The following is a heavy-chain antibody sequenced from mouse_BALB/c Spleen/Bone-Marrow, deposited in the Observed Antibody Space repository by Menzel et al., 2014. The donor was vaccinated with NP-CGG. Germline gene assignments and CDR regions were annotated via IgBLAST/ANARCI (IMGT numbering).Heavy chain of an antibody. Sequence: DVKLVESGGGLVKPGGSLKLSCAASGFASSSYDMSWVRQTPEKRLEWVATISSGGSYTYYPDSVKGRFTSSRDNARNTLYLQMSSLRSEDTALFYCARRDRLRRGYFDVWGAGTTVTVSS. D-gene: IGHD2-2*01. CDR3: ARRDRLRRGYFDV. J-gene: IGHJ1*01. CDR2: ISSGGSYT. V-gene: IGHV5-9*02. CDR1: GFASSSYD.